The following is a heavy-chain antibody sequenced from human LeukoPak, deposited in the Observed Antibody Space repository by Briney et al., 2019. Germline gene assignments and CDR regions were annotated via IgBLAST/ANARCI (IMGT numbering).Heavy chain of an antibody. CDR3: ANGGSIAVATPLDY. J-gene: IGHJ4*02. CDR2: ITGSGGST. D-gene: IGHD6-19*01. V-gene: IGHV3-23*01. CDR1: GFTFSSYA. Sequence: GGSLRLSCAASGFTFSSYAMSWVRQAPGKGLEWVSGITGSGGSTYYADSVKGRFTISRDNSKNTLYLQTNSLRAEDTAVYYCANGGSIAVATPLDYWGQGTLVTVSS.